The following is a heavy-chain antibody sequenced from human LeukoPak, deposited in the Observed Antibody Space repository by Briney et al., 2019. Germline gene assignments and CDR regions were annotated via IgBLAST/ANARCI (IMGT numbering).Heavy chain of an antibody. CDR3: ARDPRHRLVWFGEETYYYYMDV. V-gene: IGHV1-18*01. J-gene: IGHJ6*03. Sequence: ASVKVSCKASGYTFTNYGINWVRQAPGQGLEWMGWISAYNCKTNYEQKLQGRVTTTRDTSTSTAYMELRSVRSDDKAVYYCARDPRHRLVWFGEETYYYYMDVWGKGTTVTISS. CDR1: GYTFTNYG. D-gene: IGHD3-10*01. CDR2: ISAYNCKT.